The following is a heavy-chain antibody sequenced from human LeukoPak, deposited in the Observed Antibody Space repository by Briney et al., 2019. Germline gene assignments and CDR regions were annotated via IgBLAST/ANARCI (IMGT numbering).Heavy chain of an antibody. D-gene: IGHD6-19*01. V-gene: IGHV3-7*01. CDR1: GFTSISYW. J-gene: IGHJ4*02. CDR2: IKQDGSEK. CDR3: ARDRGSSGWYEFDY. Sequence: GGSLRLSCAASGFTSISYWMSWVRQAPGKGLEWVANIKQDGSEKYYVDSVKGRFTISRDNAKNSLYLQMNSLRAEDTAVYYCARDRGSSGWYEFDYWGQGTLVTVSS.